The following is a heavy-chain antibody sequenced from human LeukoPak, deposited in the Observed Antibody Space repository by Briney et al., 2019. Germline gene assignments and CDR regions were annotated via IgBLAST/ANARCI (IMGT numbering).Heavy chain of an antibody. Sequence: ASVKVSCKVSGYTLTELSMHWVRQAPGKGLEWMGGFDPEDGETIYAQKLQGRVTMAEDTSTDTAYMELSSLRSEDTAVYYCATITPEGRVAGTPFDYWGQGTLVTVSS. CDR1: GYTLTELS. CDR2: FDPEDGET. J-gene: IGHJ4*02. V-gene: IGHV1-24*01. CDR3: ATITPEGRVAGTPFDY. D-gene: IGHD6-19*01.